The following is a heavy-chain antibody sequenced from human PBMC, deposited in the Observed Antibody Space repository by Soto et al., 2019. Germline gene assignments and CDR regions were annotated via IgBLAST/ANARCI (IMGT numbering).Heavy chain of an antibody. J-gene: IGHJ3*01. V-gene: IGHV3-49*04. D-gene: IGHD3-10*01. CDR3: TRDQPITP. Sequence: GGSLRLSCAASGFTFSSYAMSWVRQAPGKGLEWVGYIRSKASGGTSEYAASVKGRFTFSRDDSKSTAYLQMNSLKIEDTAIYYCTRDQPITPWGQGTMVTVSS. CDR1: GFTFSSYA. CDR2: IRSKASGGTS.